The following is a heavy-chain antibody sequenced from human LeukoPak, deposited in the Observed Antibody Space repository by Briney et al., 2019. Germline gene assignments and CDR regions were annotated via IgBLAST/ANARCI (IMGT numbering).Heavy chain of an antibody. Sequence: GGSLRLSCAGSGFTFDDYGMNWVRQAPGKGLEWVSGMSWNGGSTGYADSVKGRFTISRDNAKNSLYLQMNSLRAEDTAVYYCARGTRDSRAYYSPPDVWGKGTTVTVSS. CDR1: GFTFDDYG. CDR2: MSWNGGST. D-gene: IGHD3-22*01. J-gene: IGHJ6*04. CDR3: ARGTRDSRAYYSPPDV. V-gene: IGHV3-20*04.